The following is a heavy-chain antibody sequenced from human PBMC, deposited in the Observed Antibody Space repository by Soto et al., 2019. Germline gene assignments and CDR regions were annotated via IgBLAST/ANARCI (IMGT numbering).Heavy chain of an antibody. D-gene: IGHD3-10*01. Sequence: QLQLQESGPGLVKPSETLSLTCTVSGGSISSSSYYWGWIRPPPGEGLEWVGSIYYSASTYYNPSLKRRVTISVDTSKNQFALKLSYVTAADTAVYYCARHGAYGSGEYNWFDPWGQGTLVTVSS. CDR3: ARHGAYGSGEYNWFDP. V-gene: IGHV4-39*01. CDR1: GGSISSSSYY. CDR2: IYYSAST. J-gene: IGHJ5*02.